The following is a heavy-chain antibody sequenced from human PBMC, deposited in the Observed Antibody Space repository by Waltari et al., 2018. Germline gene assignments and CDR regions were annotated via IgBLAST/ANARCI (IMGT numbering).Heavy chain of an antibody. CDR2: IDSGGSA. V-gene: IGHV3-53*01. CDR1: GLPVSSDS. D-gene: IGHD3-10*01. CDR3: ARGHRGSRPL. Sequence: EVRLVESGGDLVQPGGSLRLSCAASGLPVSSDSMNWLRQAPGKGLEWVSVIDSGGSANYTDSVKGRFIVSRDNSRNTLYLQMNGLRADDTAIYYCARGHRGSRPLWGQGTLVTVSS. J-gene: IGHJ4*02.